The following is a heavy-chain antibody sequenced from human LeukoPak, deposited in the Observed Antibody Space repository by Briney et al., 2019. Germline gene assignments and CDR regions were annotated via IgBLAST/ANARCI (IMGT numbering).Heavy chain of an antibody. CDR3: ARRGVYGDNFWFDP. D-gene: IGHD4-17*01. CDR1: AASISNYY. Sequence: PSETLSLTCTVSAASISNYYWTWIRQPAGKGLEWLGGIYTSGSTNYNPSLKSRVTISVDTSKNQFSLKLSSVTAADTAVYYCARRGVYGDNFWFDPWGQGTRVTGSS. CDR2: IYTSGST. V-gene: IGHV4-4*07. J-gene: IGHJ5*02.